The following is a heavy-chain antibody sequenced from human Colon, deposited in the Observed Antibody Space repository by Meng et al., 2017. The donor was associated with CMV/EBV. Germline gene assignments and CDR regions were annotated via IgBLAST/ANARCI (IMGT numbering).Heavy chain of an antibody. D-gene: IGHD6-19*01. Sequence: DTFNNFVFNWVRQAPGQGLEWMGSIYPVLGVKHYAQRFRGRVTISADKSTSTAYMELSSVRSEDTAVLYCATGDLRNSTGAYYFDSWGQGTLVTVSS. CDR3: ATGDLRNSTGAYYFDS. CDR1: DTFNNFV. CDR2: IYPVLGVK. J-gene: IGHJ4*02. V-gene: IGHV1-69*04.